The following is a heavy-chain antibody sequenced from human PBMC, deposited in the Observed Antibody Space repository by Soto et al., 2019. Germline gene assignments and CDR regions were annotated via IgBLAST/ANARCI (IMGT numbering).Heavy chain of an antibody. D-gene: IGHD4-17*01. J-gene: IGHJ4*02. CDR3: ARQTLYDYGDSVDY. Sequence: SETLSLTCTVSGGSISSSSYYWGWIRQPPGKGLEWIGSIYYSGSTYYNPSLKSRVTISVDTSKNQFSLKLSSVTAADTAVYYCARQTLYDYGDSVDYWGQGTLVTVSS. V-gene: IGHV4-39*01. CDR1: GGSISSSSYY. CDR2: IYYSGST.